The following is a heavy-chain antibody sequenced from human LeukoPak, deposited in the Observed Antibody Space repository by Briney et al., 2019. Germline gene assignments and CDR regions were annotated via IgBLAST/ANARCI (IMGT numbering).Heavy chain of an antibody. CDR2: IKGDGGEK. CDR1: GFTFSSYW. D-gene: IGHD6-19*01. CDR3: ARERYSSG. Sequence: GGPLRLSCAASGFTFSSYWMTWVRQAPGKGLEWVANIKGDGGEKYYVHSVKGRFTISRDNAKDSLYLQMNNLRVEDTAVYYCARERYSSGWGQGTLVTVSS. J-gene: IGHJ4*02. V-gene: IGHV3-7*01.